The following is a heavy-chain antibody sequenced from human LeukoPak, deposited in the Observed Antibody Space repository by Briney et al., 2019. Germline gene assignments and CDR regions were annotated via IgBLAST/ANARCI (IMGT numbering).Heavy chain of an antibody. Sequence: SETLSLTCTVSGGSITNFYWSWVRQPPGKRLEWLGFIYYTGSTTYNPSLESRVTISVDTSKNQFSLRLRSVTAADTAVYYCARGSETYYDFWSGYPVPIGAHLYYFDYWGQGTLVTVSS. CDR3: ARGSETYYDFWSGYPVPIGAHLYYFDY. J-gene: IGHJ4*02. V-gene: IGHV4-59*08. CDR1: GGSITNFY. CDR2: IYYTGST. D-gene: IGHD3-3*01.